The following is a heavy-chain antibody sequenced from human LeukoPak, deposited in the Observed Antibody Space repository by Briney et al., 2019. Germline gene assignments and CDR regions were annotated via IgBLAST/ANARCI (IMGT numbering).Heavy chain of an antibody. CDR3: ARSLKGSYYSFDY. Sequence: SETLSLTCTVSGGSISSSSYYWGWIRQPPGKGLEWIGSIYYSGSTYYNPSLKSRVTISVDTSKNQFSLKLTSVTAADTAVYHCARSLKGSYYSFDYWGQGTLVTVSS. J-gene: IGHJ4*02. CDR1: GGSISSSSYY. CDR2: IYYSGST. V-gene: IGHV4-39*01. D-gene: IGHD3-10*01.